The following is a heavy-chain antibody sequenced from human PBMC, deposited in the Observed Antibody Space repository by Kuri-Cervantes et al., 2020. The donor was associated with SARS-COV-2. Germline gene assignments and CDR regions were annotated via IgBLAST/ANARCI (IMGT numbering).Heavy chain of an antibody. CDR3: ASTMTTVTYPSWYFDY. V-gene: IGHV4-39*07. J-gene: IGHJ4*02. CDR1: GGSISSGGYY. D-gene: IGHD4-11*01. Sequence: SETLSLTCTVSGGSISSGGYYRSWIRQPPGKGLEWIGEINHSGSTNYNPSLKSRVTISVDTSKNQFSLKLSSVTAADTAVYYCASTMTTVTYPSWYFDYWGQGTLVTVSS. CDR2: INHSGST.